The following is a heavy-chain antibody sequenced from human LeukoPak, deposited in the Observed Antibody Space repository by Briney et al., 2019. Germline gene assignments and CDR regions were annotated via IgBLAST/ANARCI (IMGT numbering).Heavy chain of an antibody. J-gene: IGHJ4*02. CDR2: IYYSGST. Sequence: SETLSLTCTVSGGSISSYYWSWIRQPPGKGLEWIGYIYYSGSTNYNPSLKSRVTISVDTSKNQFSLKLSSVTAADTAVYYCARGGDYGDLRYFDYWGQGTLVTVSS. CDR1: GGSISSYY. D-gene: IGHD4-17*01. CDR3: ARGGDYGDLRYFDY. V-gene: IGHV4-59*01.